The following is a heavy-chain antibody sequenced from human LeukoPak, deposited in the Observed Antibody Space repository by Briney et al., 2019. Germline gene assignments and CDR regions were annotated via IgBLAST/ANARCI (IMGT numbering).Heavy chain of an antibody. J-gene: IGHJ5*02. CDR1: GGSISSGDYY. V-gene: IGHV4-61*02. D-gene: IGHD2-15*01. CDR2: IYTGGST. CDR3: ARDAPSGYCSGGSCYSA. Sequence: SGTLSLTCTVSGGSISSGDYYWSWIRQPAGKALQWIGRIYTGGSTNYNPSLKSRVTISVDTSRNQFSLNLSSVTAADTAVYYCARDAPSGYCSGGSCYSAWGQGTLVTVSS.